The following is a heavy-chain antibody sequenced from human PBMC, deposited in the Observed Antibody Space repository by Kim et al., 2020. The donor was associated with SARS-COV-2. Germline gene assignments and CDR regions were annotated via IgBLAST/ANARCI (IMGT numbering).Heavy chain of an antibody. D-gene: IGHD2-15*01. CDR2: ISGDAAST. J-gene: IGHJ3*02. CDR3: AKGVYGGNRGGAFDT. V-gene: IGHV3-23*01. CDR1: GFTFSNYA. Sequence: GGSLRLSCAASGFTFSNYAMCWVRQAPGKGLEWVSGISGDAASTFYADSGKGRFSISRDNSKNTLFVQMNSLRAEDTAVYYCAKGVYGGNRGGAFDTWGQGTMVTVSS.